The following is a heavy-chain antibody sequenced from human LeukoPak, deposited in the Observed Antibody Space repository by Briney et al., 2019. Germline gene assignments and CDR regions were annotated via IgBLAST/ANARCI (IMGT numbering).Heavy chain of an antibody. CDR2: ISGGGDTT. CDR1: GFTFSSHV. Sequence: SGGSPRLSCAASGFTFSSHVMSWVRQAPGQGLEWVSAISGGGDTTYYADSVKGRFTISRDSSRDTLYLQMNSLRAEDSAIYYCAKVFRSGDLFVSDSWGQGTLVTVSS. V-gene: IGHV3-23*01. CDR3: AKVFRSGDLFVSDS. D-gene: IGHD4-17*01. J-gene: IGHJ4*02.